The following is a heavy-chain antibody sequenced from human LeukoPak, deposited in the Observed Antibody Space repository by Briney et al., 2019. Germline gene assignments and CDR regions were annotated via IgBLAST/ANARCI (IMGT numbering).Heavy chain of an antibody. Sequence: SVKVSCKASGGTFSSYAISWVRQAPGQGLEGMGGIIPIFGTANYAQKFQGRVTITADESTSTAYMELSSLRSEDTAVYYCAREAADLATNWFDPWGQGTLVTVSS. V-gene: IGHV1-69*13. CDR1: GGTFSSYA. J-gene: IGHJ5*02. CDR2: IIPIFGTA. D-gene: IGHD6-13*01. CDR3: AREAADLATNWFDP.